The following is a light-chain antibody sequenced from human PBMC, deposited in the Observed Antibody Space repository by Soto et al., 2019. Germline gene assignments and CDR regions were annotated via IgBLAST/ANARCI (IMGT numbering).Light chain of an antibody. V-gene: IGKV1-12*01. J-gene: IGKJ1*01. CDR2: AAS. Sequence: DIQMTQSPSSVSASVGDSVTITCRASQDLSGWLAWYQQMPGRAPNLMIYAASSLHTGVPSSFSGRGSGTEFTLTISNLQPEDSATYYCQQTGSFPWTFGEGTKVEIK. CDR1: QDLSGW. CDR3: QQTGSFPWT.